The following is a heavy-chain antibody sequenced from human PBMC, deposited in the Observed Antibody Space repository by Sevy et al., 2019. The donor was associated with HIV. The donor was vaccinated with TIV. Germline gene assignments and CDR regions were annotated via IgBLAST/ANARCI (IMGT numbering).Heavy chain of an antibody. D-gene: IGHD1-7*01. Sequence: GGSLRLSCAASGFTFSNAWMSWVRQAPGKGLEWVGRIKSKTDGGTTDYAAPVKGRFTISRDDSKNTLYLQMNSLKTEDTAVYYCTTDFGITGTNWSQDWFDPWGQGTLVTVSS. CDR3: TTDFGITGTNWSQDWFDP. J-gene: IGHJ5*02. CDR1: GFTFSNAW. CDR2: IKSKTDGGTT. V-gene: IGHV3-15*01.